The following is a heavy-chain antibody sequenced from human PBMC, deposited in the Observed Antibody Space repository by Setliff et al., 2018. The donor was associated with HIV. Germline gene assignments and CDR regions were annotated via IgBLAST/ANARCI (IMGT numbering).Heavy chain of an antibody. CDR2: IWHDGSNE. V-gene: IGHV3-33*08. Sequence: GGSLRLSCAASGFSFSTYGMHWVRQAPGKGLEWVAVIWHDGSNENYADSVKGRFTISRDNSKNTLYLQMSSLRVDDTAVYYCARGPTTVTNYYYYMDVWGKGTTVTVSS. D-gene: IGHD4-17*01. CDR3: ARGPTTVTNYYYYMDV. J-gene: IGHJ6*03. CDR1: GFSFSTYG.